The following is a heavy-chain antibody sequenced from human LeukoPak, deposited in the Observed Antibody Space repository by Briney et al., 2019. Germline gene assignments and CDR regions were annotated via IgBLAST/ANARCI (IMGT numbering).Heavy chain of an antibody. D-gene: IGHD6-19*01. Sequence: GGSLRLSCAASGFTVSSNYMSWVRQPPGKGLEWVSVIYVGGHTHYSNSVKGRFTISRDNSKNTLYLQMNSLRAEDTAVYYCAPTPTRAVAGEDFDYWGQGTLVTVSS. CDR3: APTPTRAVAGEDFDY. J-gene: IGHJ4*02. CDR2: IYVGGHT. V-gene: IGHV3-53*05. CDR1: GFTVSSNY.